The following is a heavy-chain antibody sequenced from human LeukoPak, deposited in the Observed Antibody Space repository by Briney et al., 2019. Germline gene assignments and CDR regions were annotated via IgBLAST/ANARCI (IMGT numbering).Heavy chain of an antibody. V-gene: IGHV4-59*01. D-gene: IGHD3-10*01. J-gene: IGHJ4*02. Sequence: SETLSLTCTVSGGSIRSYYWSWIRQPPGKGLEWIGYIYYSGSTNYNPSLKSRVTISVDTSKNQFSLKLSSVTAADTAVYYCAGAPLVRGVIKGIDYWGQGTLVTVSS. CDR1: GGSIRSYY. CDR2: IYYSGST. CDR3: AGAPLVRGVIKGIDY.